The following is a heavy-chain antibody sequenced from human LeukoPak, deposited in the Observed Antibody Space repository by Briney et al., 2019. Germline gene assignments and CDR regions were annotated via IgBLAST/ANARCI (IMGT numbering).Heavy chain of an antibody. CDR2: ISPFNGKT. Sequence: GASVNVSCKASGYIFTPYGISWVSQAPGQGREGMGWISPFNGKTNYVQKFRGRVTLTPERSTSTAYMTLRSLSSNYTAVYYCPGDRDIVVIRAALRQYGMDVWGQGKTVTVSS. CDR3: PGDRDIVVIRAALRQYGMDV. V-gene: IGHV1-18*01. CDR1: GYIFTPYG. D-gene: IGHD2-2*02. J-gene: IGHJ6*02.